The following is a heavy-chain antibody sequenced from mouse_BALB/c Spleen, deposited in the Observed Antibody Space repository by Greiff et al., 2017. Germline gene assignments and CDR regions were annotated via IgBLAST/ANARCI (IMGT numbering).Heavy chain of an antibody. Sequence: EVKLVESGAELVKPGASVKLSCTASGFNIKDTYMHWVKQRPEQGLEWIGRIDPANGNTKYDPKFQGKATITADTSSNTAYLQLSSLTSEDTAVYYCASPGGDYGSSYWYFDVWGAGTTVTVSS. CDR1: GFNIKDTY. D-gene: IGHD1-1*01. CDR2: IDPANGNT. V-gene: IGHV14-3*02. J-gene: IGHJ1*01. CDR3: ASPGGDYGSSYWYFDV.